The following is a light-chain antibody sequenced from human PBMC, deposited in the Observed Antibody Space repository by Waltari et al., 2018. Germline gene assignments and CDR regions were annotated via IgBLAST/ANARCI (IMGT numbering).Light chain of an antibody. V-gene: IGKV1-6*01. Sequence: AIQMTQSPSSLSASVGDRVTITCRASQGIRNDLGWYQQKPGKAPKLLIYAASSLQSGVPSRFSGSGSGADFTLTISNLQPEDIATYYCQQAYRFPLTFGGGTKVEIK. CDR2: AAS. CDR3: QQAYRFPLT. J-gene: IGKJ4*01. CDR1: QGIRND.